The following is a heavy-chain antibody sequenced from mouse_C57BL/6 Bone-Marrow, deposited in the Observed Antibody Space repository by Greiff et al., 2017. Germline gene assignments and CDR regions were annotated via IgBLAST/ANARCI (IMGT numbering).Heavy chain of an antibody. J-gene: IGHJ2*01. D-gene: IGHD2-3*01. CDR3: ARSRLLRLDY. Sequence: QVQLQQPGAELVRPGTSVKVSCKASGYAFTNYLIEWVKQRPGQGLEWIGVINPGSGGTNYNEKFKGKATLTVDKSSSTAYMQLSSLTSEDSAVYFCARSRLLRLDYWGQGTTLTVSS. CDR1: GYAFTNYL. V-gene: IGHV1-54*01. CDR2: INPGSGGT.